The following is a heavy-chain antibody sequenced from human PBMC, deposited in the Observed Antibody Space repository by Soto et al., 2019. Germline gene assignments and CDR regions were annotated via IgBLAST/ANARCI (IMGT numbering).Heavy chain of an antibody. CDR1: GFTFSSYA. D-gene: IGHD3-22*01. CDR3: AKGSSGSRPYYFDY. V-gene: IGHV3-23*01. J-gene: IGHJ4*02. CDR2: ISGSGGST. Sequence: GGSLRLSCAASGFTFSSYAMSWVRQAPGKGLEWVAAISGSGGSTWYADSVKGRFTISRDNSKNTLDLQMNSLRAEDTAVYYCAKGSSGSRPYYFDYWGQGTLVTVSS.